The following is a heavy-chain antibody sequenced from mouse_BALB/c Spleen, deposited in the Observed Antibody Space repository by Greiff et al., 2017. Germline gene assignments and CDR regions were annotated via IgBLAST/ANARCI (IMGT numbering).Heavy chain of an antibody. D-gene: IGHD2-1*01. V-gene: IGHV1S81*02. CDR3: TSIYYGNDFDY. J-gene: IGHJ2*01. CDR1: GYTFTSYY. Sequence: VQLQQPGAELVKPGASVKLSCKASGYTFTSYYMYWVKQRPGQGLEWIGGINPSNGGTNFNEKFKSKATLTVDKSSSTAYMQLSSLTSEDSAVYYCTSIYYGNDFDYWGQGTTLTVSS. CDR2: INPSNGGT.